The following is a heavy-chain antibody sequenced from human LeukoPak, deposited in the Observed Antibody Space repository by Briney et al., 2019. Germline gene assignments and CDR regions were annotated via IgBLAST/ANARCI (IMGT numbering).Heavy chain of an antibody. V-gene: IGHV1-69*05. CDR1: GGTFSSYA. CDR3: ARDLRIAAAATHYYYYYYMDV. Sequence: SVKVSCKASGGTFSSYAISWERQAPGQGLEWMGRIIPIFGTANYAQKFQGRVTITTDESTSTAYMELSSLRSEDTAVYYCARDLRIAAAATHYYYYYYMDVWGKGTTVTVSS. D-gene: IGHD6-13*01. J-gene: IGHJ6*03. CDR2: IIPIFGTA.